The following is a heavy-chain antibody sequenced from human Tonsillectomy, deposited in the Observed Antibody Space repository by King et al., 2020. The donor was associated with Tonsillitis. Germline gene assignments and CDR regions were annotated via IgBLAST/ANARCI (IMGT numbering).Heavy chain of an antibody. D-gene: IGHD3-10*01. V-gene: IGHV3-30*18. CDR2: VSYDGSNK. CDR1: GFTFNNYG. J-gene: IGHJ6*02. Sequence: VQLVESGGGVVQPGRSLRLSYAASGFTFNNYGMHWVRQAPGKGLEWVAVVSYDGSNKYYADSVKGRFTISRDNSKNRLYLQMNSLRVEDTAVYYCAKNYGRNYYYYYGMDVWGQGTTVTVSS. CDR3: AKNYGRNYYYYYGMDV.